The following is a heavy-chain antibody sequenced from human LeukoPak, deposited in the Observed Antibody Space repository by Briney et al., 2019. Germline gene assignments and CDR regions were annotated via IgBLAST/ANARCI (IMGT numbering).Heavy chain of an antibody. Sequence: PGGSLRLSCVTSGFTFCDYFMNWIRQAPGKGPEWLSFINSDGNNIYYRDSVKGRFAISRDNAKKTLYLEMNNLRVDDTAIYYCATSRVFDFWGQGTLVAVSS. V-gene: IGHV3-11*04. CDR2: INSDGNNI. J-gene: IGHJ4*02. CDR3: ATSRVFDF. CDR1: GFTFCDYF.